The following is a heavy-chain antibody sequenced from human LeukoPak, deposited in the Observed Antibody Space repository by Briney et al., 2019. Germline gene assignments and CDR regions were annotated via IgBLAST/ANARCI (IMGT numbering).Heavy chain of an antibody. D-gene: IGHD1-26*01. CDR3: AREGARWEPSFSAFDI. Sequence: PSETLSLTCTVSGGSISGYYWSCIRQPPGKGLEWIGYIYYSGSTSYNPSLKSRVTISVDTSKNQFSLKLSSVTAADTAVYYCAREGARWEPSFSAFDIWGQGTMVTVSS. CDR1: GGSISGYY. V-gene: IGHV4-59*01. J-gene: IGHJ3*02. CDR2: IYYSGST.